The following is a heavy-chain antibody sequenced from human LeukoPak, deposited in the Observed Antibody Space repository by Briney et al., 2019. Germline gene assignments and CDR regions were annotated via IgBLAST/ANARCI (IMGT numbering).Heavy chain of an antibody. Sequence: SVKVSCKASGYTFTSYAMHWVRQAPGQRLEWMGGIIPIFGTANYAQKFQGRVTITADESTSTAYMELSSLRSEDTAVYYCARDPEDYGALGDAFDIWGQGTMVTVSS. V-gene: IGHV1-69*13. CDR2: IIPIFGTA. CDR3: ARDPEDYGALGDAFDI. D-gene: IGHD4-17*01. J-gene: IGHJ3*02. CDR1: GYTFTSYA.